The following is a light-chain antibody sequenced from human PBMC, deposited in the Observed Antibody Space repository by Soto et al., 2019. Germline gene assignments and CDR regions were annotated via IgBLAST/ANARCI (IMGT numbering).Light chain of an antibody. CDR1: QSISSY. V-gene: IGKV1-39*01. Sequence: DIQMTQSPSSLSASVGDRVTITCRASQSISSYLNWYQQKPGKAPKLLIYAASSLQSGVPSRFSGSGSGTGFTLTISSLQPEDFATYYCQQTYNTPLTFGGGTKV. J-gene: IGKJ4*01. CDR2: AAS. CDR3: QQTYNTPLT.